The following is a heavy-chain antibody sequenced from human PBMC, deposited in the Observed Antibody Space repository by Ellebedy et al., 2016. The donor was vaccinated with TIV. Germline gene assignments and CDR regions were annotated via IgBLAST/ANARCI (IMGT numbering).Heavy chain of an antibody. CDR3: ARDKNTGYIDY. V-gene: IGHV3-7*01. Sequence: PGGSLRLSCAASGFSLSSYWMTWVRQAPGKGLEWVANIKQDGAEKNYADSVAGRFTISRDNSKNTLYMQMNSLRAEDTAVYYCARDKNTGYIDYWGQGALVTVSS. J-gene: IGHJ4*02. CDR2: IKQDGAEK. CDR1: GFSLSSYW. D-gene: IGHD2-8*02.